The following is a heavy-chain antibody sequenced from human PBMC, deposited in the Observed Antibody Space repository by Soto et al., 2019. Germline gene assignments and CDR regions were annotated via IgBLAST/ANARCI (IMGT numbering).Heavy chain of an antibody. Sequence: EAQLLQSGGGLVPPGGSLRLSCVASGFAFGNYPMAWVRQTPGKGLEWISTISGSGGMTDYEDSVRGRFTVSIDHSKNTVHLKINSLRADDPAVYFCAKDRTMARGIRAFDIWAQGTTV. CDR2: ISGSGGMT. J-gene: IGHJ3*02. CDR1: GFAFGNYP. CDR3: AKDRTMARGIRAFDI. D-gene: IGHD3-10*01. V-gene: IGHV3-23*01.